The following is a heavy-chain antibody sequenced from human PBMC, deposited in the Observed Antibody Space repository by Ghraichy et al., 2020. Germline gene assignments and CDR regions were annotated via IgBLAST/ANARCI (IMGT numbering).Heavy chain of an antibody. CDR1: GGSISSYY. Sequence: SETLSLTCTVSGGSISSYYWSWIRQPPGKGLEWIGYIYYSGSTNYNPSLKSRVTISVDTSKNQFSLKLSSVTAADTAVYYCARSAAGMGYYYYGMDVWGQGTTVTVSS. J-gene: IGHJ6*02. V-gene: IGHV4-59*01. D-gene: IGHD6-13*01. CDR2: IYYSGST. CDR3: ARSAAGMGYYYYGMDV.